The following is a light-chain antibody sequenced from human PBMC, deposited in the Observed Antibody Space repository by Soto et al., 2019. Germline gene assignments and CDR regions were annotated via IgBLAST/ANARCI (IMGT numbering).Light chain of an antibody. Sequence: DIQMTQSPSSLSASVGDRVTITCQASQDISNYLNWYQQKPGKAPKLLIYDASNLKTGVPSRFSGSGSGTDFTFTISSLQPEDIATYYCQQYDNLVLAFGGGTKVEIK. V-gene: IGKV1-33*01. J-gene: IGKJ4*01. CDR1: QDISNY. CDR2: DAS. CDR3: QQYDNLVLA.